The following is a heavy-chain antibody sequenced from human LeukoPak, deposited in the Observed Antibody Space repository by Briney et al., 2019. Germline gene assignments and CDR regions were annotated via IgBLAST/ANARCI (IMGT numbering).Heavy chain of an antibody. CDR2: IRSKANSYAT. V-gene: IGHV3-73*01. CDR3: TRHGPLTYYDILTGYLDDAFDI. D-gene: IGHD3-9*01. J-gene: IGHJ3*02. Sequence: GGSLRLSCAASGFTFSGSAMHWVRQASGKGLEWVGRIRSKANSYATAYAASVKGRFTISRDDSKNTAYLQMNSLKTEDTAVYYCTRHGPLTYYDILTGYLDDAFDIWGQGTMVTVSS. CDR1: GFTFSGSA.